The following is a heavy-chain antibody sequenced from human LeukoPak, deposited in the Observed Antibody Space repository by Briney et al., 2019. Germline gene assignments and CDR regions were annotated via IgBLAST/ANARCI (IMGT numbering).Heavy chain of an antibody. CDR3: ARGSGSYPPTPFDY. V-gene: IGHV1-69*04. D-gene: IGHD1-26*01. Sequence: GASVKVSCKASGGTFSSYAISWVRQAPGQGLEWMGRIIPILGIANYAQKFQGRVTITADKSTSTAYMELRSLRSDDTAVYYCARGSGSYPPTPFDYWGQGTLVTVSS. CDR1: GGTFSSYA. CDR2: IIPILGIA. J-gene: IGHJ4*02.